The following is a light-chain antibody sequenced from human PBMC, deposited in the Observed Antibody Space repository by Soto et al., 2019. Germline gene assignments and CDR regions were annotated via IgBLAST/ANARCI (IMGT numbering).Light chain of an antibody. Sequence: DIQMTQSPSSLSASVGDTVTITCRASQGIIDYLAWYQQRPGKVPKLLIYAASTLQTGVPSRFSGSGAGTEFTLTISSLQPEDVATYDCQKYDTAPQTFGQGTRVEI. J-gene: IGKJ1*01. CDR1: QGIIDY. CDR3: QKYDTAPQT. CDR2: AAS. V-gene: IGKV1-27*01.